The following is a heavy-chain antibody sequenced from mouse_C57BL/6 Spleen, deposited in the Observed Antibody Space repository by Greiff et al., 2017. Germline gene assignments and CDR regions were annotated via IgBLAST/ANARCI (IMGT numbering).Heavy chain of an antibody. CDR3: ARDHYYGSSYDAMDY. J-gene: IGHJ4*01. CDR2: IYPGDGDT. Sequence: QVQLKQSGPELVKPGASVKISCKASGYAFSSSWMNWVKQRPGKGLEWIGRIYPGDGDTNYNGKFKGKATLTADKSSSTDYMQLSSLTSEDSAVYFCARDHYYGSSYDAMDYWGQGTSVTVSS. V-gene: IGHV1-82*01. CDR1: GYAFSSSW. D-gene: IGHD1-1*01.